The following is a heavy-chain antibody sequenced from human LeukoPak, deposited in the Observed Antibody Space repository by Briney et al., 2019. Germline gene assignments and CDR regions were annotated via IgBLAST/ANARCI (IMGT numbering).Heavy chain of an antibody. CDR2: INPNSGGT. Sequence: ASVKVSCKASGYTFTGYYMHWVRQAPGQGLEWVGWINPNSGGTNYAQKFQGRVTMARDTSISTAYMELSRLRSDDTAVYYCAREKIVVVPAAMGDYYGMDVWGQGTTVTVS. J-gene: IGHJ6*02. V-gene: IGHV1-2*02. CDR3: AREKIVVVPAAMGDYYGMDV. CDR1: GYTFTGYY. D-gene: IGHD2-2*01.